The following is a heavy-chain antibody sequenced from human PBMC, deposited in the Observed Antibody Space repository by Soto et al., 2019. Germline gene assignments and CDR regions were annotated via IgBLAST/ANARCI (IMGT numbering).Heavy chain of an antibody. CDR2: ISAYNGDA. J-gene: IGHJ6*03. CDR1: GYSFTNYG. D-gene: IGHD6-19*01. Sequence: QDQLVQSGGEVKKPGASVKVSCKASGYSFTNYGITWVRQAPGQGFEWMGWISAYNGDANYAQKLQRRVPITTDASTSTGYLELRSLRYDDTAVYYCARDRGVAPPEAGNTHYYYYMDVWGKETTVTDSS. V-gene: IGHV1-18*01. CDR3: ARDRGVAPPEAGNTHYYYYMDV.